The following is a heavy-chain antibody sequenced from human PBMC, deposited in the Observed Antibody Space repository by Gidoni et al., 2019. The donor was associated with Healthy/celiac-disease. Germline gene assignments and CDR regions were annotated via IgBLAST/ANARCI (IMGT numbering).Heavy chain of an antibody. Sequence: QLQLQESGPGLVKPSETLSLTCTVSGGSISSSSYYWGWIRQPPGKGLEWIGSIYYSGSTYYNPSLKSRVTISVDTSKNQFSLKLSSVTAADTAVYYCARHLEVAGADYWGQGTLVTVSS. CDR2: IYYSGST. D-gene: IGHD2-15*01. V-gene: IGHV4-39*01. CDR1: GGSISSSSYY. CDR3: ARHLEVAGADY. J-gene: IGHJ4*02.